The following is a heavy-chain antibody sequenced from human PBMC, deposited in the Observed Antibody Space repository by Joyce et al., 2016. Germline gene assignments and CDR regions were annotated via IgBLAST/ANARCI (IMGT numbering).Heavy chain of an antibody. Sequence: QVQLLQSGAEVKKPGASVNVSCKASGYTFSNWYLHWVRQAPGQGLEWMGGINPSGGSKNYAQNCQGRVTMTRDTSTSTVYMELSSLRSEDTAMYYCARAFRVGSLIVPSATDYWGQGTLVTVSS. D-gene: IGHD2/OR15-2a*01. J-gene: IGHJ4*02. CDR3: ARAFRVGSLIVPSATDY. CDR1: GYTFSNWY. CDR2: INPSGGSK. V-gene: IGHV1-46*03.